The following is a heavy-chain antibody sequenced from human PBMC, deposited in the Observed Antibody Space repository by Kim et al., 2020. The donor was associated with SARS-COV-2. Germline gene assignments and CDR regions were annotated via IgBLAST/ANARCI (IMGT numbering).Heavy chain of an antibody. CDR2: ISESGTST. V-gene: IGHV3-48*03. J-gene: IGHJ3*02. D-gene: IGHD6-19*01. CDR3: ARESVTGTDAFDI. CDR1: GFTFSSYE. Sequence: GGSLRLSCAPSGFTFSSYEINWVCQAPGKGLEWVSYISESGTSTYYADSVKGRFTISRDNAKNSLFLQMNSLRAEDTAVYYCARESVTGTDAFDIWGQGTLVPVSS.